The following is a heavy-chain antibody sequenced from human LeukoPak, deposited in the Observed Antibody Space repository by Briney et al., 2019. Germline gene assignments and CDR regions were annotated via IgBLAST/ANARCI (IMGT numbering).Heavy chain of an antibody. J-gene: IGHJ3*02. CDR2: ISAYNGNT. Sequence: ASVKVSYKASGYTFTSYGINWVRQAPGQGLEWMGWISAYNGNTNYAQKLQGRVTMTTDTSTSTAYMELRSLRSDDTAVYYCARDRSYDILTGYPDNDAFDIWGQGTMVTVSS. V-gene: IGHV1-18*01. CDR3: ARDRSYDILTGYPDNDAFDI. D-gene: IGHD3-9*01. CDR1: GYTFTSYG.